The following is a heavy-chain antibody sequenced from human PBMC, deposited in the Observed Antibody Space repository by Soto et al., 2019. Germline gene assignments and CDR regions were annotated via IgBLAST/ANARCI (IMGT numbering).Heavy chain of an antibody. CDR2: INAGNGNT. J-gene: IGHJ5*02. CDR3: ARARIVVVPAATPVWFDH. CDR1: GYTFTSYA. V-gene: IGHV1-3*01. D-gene: IGHD2-2*01. Sequence: GXSVKVSFKASGYTFTSYAIHWVRQAPGQSLEWMGWINAGNGNTKYSQKFQGRVTITRDTSASTAYMELSSLRSEDTAVYYCARARIVVVPAATPVWFDHWGQGTLVTVSS.